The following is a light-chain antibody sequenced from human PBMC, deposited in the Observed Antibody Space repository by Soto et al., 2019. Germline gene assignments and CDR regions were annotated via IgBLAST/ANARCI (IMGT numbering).Light chain of an antibody. J-gene: IGKJ3*01. CDR1: QSVSSY. CDR2: DAS. CDR3: QQRSNWPLFT. Sequence: VLTQAPATLSLSKGERATLSCRASQSVSSYLAWYQQKPGQAPRLLIYDASNRATGIPARFSGSGSGTDFTLTISSLDPEDFAVYYCQQRSNWPLFTFGPGTKVDIK. V-gene: IGKV3-11*01.